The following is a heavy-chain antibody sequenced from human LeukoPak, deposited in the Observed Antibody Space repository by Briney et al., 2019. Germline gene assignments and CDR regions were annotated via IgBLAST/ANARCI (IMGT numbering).Heavy chain of an antibody. J-gene: IGHJ4*02. V-gene: IGHV3-21*01. Sequence: PGGSLRLSCAASGFTFSSYSMNWVRQAPGKGLEWVSSISSSSSYIYYADSVKGRFTISRDNAKNSLYLQMNSLRAEDTAVYYCARVLGDSSQCLDYWGQGTLVTVSS. D-gene: IGHD6-19*01. CDR1: GFTFSSYS. CDR2: ISSSSSYI. CDR3: ARVLGDSSQCLDY.